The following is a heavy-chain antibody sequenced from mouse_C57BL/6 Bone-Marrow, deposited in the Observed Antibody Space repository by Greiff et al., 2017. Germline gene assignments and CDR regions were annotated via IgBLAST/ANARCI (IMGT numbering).Heavy chain of an antibody. V-gene: IGHV1-72*01. CDR3: ARRIYYYGSSYVLDY. J-gene: IGHJ4*01. CDR2: IDPNRGGT. CDR1: GYTFTSYW. D-gene: IGHD1-1*01. Sequence: QVPLQQPWAELVKPGASVKLSCKASGYTFTSYWMHWVKQRPGRGLEWIGRIDPNRGGTKYNEKFTSKATLTVDKPASTAYMQRSSLTSEDSAVYYCARRIYYYGSSYVLDYWGQGTSVTVSS.